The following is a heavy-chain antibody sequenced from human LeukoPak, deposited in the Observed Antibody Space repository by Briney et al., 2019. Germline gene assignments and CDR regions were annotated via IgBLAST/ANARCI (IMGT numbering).Heavy chain of an antibody. J-gene: IGHJ6*02. CDR1: GFTFSDAW. Sequence: GGSLRLSCAASGFTFSDAWMSWVRQAPGKGLEWVGRVKSTTDGGTTDYAAPVKGRFTISRDDSKNTLYLQMNSLKTEDTAVYYCTTPSIAVAGVGYYYYYGVDVWGQGTTVTVSS. V-gene: IGHV3-15*01. CDR3: TTPSIAVAGVGYYYYYGVDV. D-gene: IGHD6-19*01. CDR2: VKSTTDGGTT.